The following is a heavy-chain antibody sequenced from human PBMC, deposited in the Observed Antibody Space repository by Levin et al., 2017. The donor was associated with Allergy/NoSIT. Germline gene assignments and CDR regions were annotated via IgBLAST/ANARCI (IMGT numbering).Heavy chain of an antibody. D-gene: IGHD2-21*02. J-gene: IGHJ4*02. CDR1: GFTFSSYA. Sequence: GGSLRLSCAASGFTFSSYAMNWVRQAPGKGLEWVGTIDGSGVNTYYADSVKGRFTISRDNSRKTLYLQMNSLRAEDTAIYYCAKSGHCGYYFDYWGQGTLVTVSS. V-gene: IGHV3-23*01. CDR2: IDGSGVNT. CDR3: AKSGHCGYYFDY.